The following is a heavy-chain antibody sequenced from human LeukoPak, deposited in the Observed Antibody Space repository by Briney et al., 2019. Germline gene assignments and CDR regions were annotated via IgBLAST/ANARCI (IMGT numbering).Heavy chain of an antibody. D-gene: IGHD4-17*01. J-gene: IGHJ4*02. CDR2: IYYSGST. CDR1: GGSISSYY. V-gene: IGHV4-59*12. CDR3: ARVQVTTGAYTYYYFDY. Sequence: SETLSLTCTVSGGSISSYYWSWIRQPPGKGLEWIGSIYYSGSTYYNPSLKSRVTISVDTSKNQFSLKLSSVTAADTAVYYCARVQVTTGAYTYYYFDYWGQGTLVTVSS.